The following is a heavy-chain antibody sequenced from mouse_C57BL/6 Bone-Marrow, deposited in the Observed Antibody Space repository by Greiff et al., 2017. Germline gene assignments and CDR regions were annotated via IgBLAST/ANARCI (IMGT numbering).Heavy chain of an antibody. CDR3: ARLWDMDY. CDR2: IYPGGGYT. D-gene: IGHD4-1*01. CDR1: GYTFTNYW. Sequence: QVQLKQSGAELVRPGTSVKMSCKASGYTFTNYWIGWAKQRPGHGLEWIGDIYPGGGYTNYNEEFKGKATLTADKSSRTAYMQFSSLTSEDSAIYYCARLWDMDYWGQGTTLTVSS. V-gene: IGHV1-63*01. J-gene: IGHJ2*01.